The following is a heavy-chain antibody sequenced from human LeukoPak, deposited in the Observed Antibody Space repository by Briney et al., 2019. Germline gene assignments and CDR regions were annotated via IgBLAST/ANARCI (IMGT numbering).Heavy chain of an antibody. CDR3: AKDQVYSSSWYSYYYYGMDV. Sequence: GGSLRLSCAASGFTFSNYAMTWVRQAPGKGLEWLSTVSGNGDSTYYAESVRGRFTISRDNSKDTLYLQMNSLRAEDTAVYYCAKDQVYSSSWYSYYYYGMDVWGQGTTVTVSS. CDR2: VSGNGDST. V-gene: IGHV3-23*01. D-gene: IGHD6-13*01. CDR1: GFTFSNYA. J-gene: IGHJ6*02.